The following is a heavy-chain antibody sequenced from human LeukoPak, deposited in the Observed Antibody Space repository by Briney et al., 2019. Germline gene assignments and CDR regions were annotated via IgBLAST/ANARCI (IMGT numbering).Heavy chain of an antibody. CDR2: ISGSGGST. V-gene: IGHV3-23*01. CDR3: AKDIAVAGYYFDY. D-gene: IGHD6-19*01. CDR1: GFTFSSYA. Sequence: GGSLRLSCAASGFTFSSYAMSWVRQAPGKGLERVSAISGSGGSTYYADSVKGRFTISRDNSKNTLYPQMNSLRAEDTAVYYCAKDIAVAGYYFDYWGQGTLVTVSS. J-gene: IGHJ4*02.